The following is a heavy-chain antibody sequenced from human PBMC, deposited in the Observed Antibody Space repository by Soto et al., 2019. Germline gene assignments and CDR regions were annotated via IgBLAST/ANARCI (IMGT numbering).Heavy chain of an antibody. J-gene: IGHJ4*02. V-gene: IGHV1-8*01. CDR1: GYTFTGYD. Sequence: QVQVVKSRTEVKKPGASVKVSCKTSGYTFTGYDINWVRQTTGQGLEWMGWMSPDSGNAGYAQQFQGRVTMTSNTSTSTAYMELRSLRSEDTAMYYCEVTTGYWGQGTMVTVSS. D-gene: IGHD2-21*02. CDR3: EVTTGY. CDR2: MSPDSGNA.